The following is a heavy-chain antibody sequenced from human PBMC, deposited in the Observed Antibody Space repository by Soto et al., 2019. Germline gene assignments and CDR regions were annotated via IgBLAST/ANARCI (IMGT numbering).Heavy chain of an antibody. J-gene: IGHJ6*02. CDR2: INPSGGST. Sequence: GASVKVSCKASGYTFTRYYMHWVRQAPGQGLEWMGIINPSGGSTSYAQKFQGRVTMTRDTSTSTVYMELSSLRSEDTAMYYCARGLWGQWLVQGFYYYGMDVWGQGTTVTV. CDR1: GYTFTRYY. D-gene: IGHD6-19*01. V-gene: IGHV1-46*01. CDR3: ARGLWGQWLVQGFYYYGMDV.